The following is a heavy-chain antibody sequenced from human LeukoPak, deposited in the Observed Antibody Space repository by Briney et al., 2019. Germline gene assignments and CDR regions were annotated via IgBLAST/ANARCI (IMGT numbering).Heavy chain of an antibody. Sequence: SETLSLTCTVSGGSISSSSYYWGWIRQPPGKGLEWIGSIYHSGSTYYNPSLKSRVTISVDTSKNQFSLKLRSVTAADTAVYYCARQKWLVHNWFDPWGQGTLVTVSS. CDR3: ARQKWLVHNWFDP. CDR2: IYHSGST. V-gene: IGHV4-39*01. J-gene: IGHJ5*02. CDR1: GGSISSSSYY. D-gene: IGHD6-19*01.